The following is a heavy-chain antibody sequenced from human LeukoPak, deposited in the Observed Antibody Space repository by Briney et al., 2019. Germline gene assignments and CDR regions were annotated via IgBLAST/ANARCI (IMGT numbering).Heavy chain of an antibody. V-gene: IGHV1-2*02. Sequence: ASVKVSCKASGYTFTDYYMHWVRQAPGQGLEWMRWINPISGATNFAQNFQGMVTMTRDTSISAAYMELSSLRSDDAAMYYCARDQGQGYDLWSGNFDYWGQGTLVTVSS. CDR1: GYTFTDYY. CDR2: INPISGAT. D-gene: IGHD3-3*01. CDR3: ARDQGQGYDLWSGNFDY. J-gene: IGHJ4*02.